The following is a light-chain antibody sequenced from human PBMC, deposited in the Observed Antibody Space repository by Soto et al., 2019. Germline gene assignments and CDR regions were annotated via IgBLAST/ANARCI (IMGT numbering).Light chain of an antibody. CDR3: QQLNNYVLT. J-gene: IGKJ4*01. Sequence: DIQLTQSPSFLSASLGDRATITCRASQSISTYLAWYQQKPGKAPKLLIYAASTLQSGVPSRFSGSGSGTEFTHTISSLQPEDFATYYCQQLNNYVLTFGGGTKVDIK. V-gene: IGKV1-9*01. CDR1: QSISTY. CDR2: AAS.